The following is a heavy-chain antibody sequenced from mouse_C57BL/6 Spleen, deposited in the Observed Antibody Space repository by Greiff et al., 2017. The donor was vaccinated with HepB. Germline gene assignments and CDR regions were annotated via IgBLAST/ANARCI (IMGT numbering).Heavy chain of an antibody. CDR3: ARNPTTTTVEGY. Sequence: QVHVKQPGAELVKPGASVKLSCKASGYTFTSYWMQWVKQRPGQGLEWIGEIDPSDSYTNYNQKFKGKATLTVDTSSSTAYMQLSSLTSEDSAVYYCARNPTTTTVEGYWGQGTTLTVSS. CDR2: IDPSDSYT. V-gene: IGHV1-50*01. J-gene: IGHJ2*01. CDR1: GYTFTSYW. D-gene: IGHD1-1*01.